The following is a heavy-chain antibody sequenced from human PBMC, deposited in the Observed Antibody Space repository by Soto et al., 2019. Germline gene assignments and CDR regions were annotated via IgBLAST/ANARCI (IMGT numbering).Heavy chain of an antibody. J-gene: IGHJ4*02. V-gene: IGHV3-33*01. CDR3: ARDTYYYDSSGYYFVY. D-gene: IGHD3-22*01. CDR2: IWYDGSNK. CDR1: GFTFSSYG. Sequence: HPGGSLRLSCAASGFTFSSYGMHWVRQAPGKGLEWVAVIWYDGSNKYYADSVKGRFTISRDNSKNTLYLQMNSLRAEDTAVYYCARDTYYYDSSGYYFVYWGQGTLVTVSS.